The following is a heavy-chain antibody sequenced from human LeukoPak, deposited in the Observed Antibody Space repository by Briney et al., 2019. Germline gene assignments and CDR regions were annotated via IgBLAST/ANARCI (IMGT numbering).Heavy chain of an antibody. CDR2: ISSSSSYI. Sequence: PGGSLRLSSAASGFTFSSYSMNWVRQAPGKGLEWVSSISSSSSYIYYADSVKGRFTISRDNAENTLYLQMNSLRAEDTAVYYCARGTAGYHSSYFDYWGQGTLVTVSS. J-gene: IGHJ4*02. D-gene: IGHD3-16*02. V-gene: IGHV3-21*01. CDR1: GFTFSSYS. CDR3: ARGTAGYHSSYFDY.